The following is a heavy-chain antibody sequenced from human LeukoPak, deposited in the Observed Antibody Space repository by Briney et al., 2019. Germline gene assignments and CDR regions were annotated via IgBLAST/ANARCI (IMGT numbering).Heavy chain of an antibody. CDR1: GFTFSSYA. CDR3: VKDSYGGDLAIDY. Sequence: GGSLRLSCAASGFTFSSYAMSWVRQAPGKGLEWVSVVSGNSGITYYAGSVKGRFTISRDNSKNTLYLQMSSLRVEDTAIYYCVKDSYGGDLAIDYWGQGTLVTVSS. CDR2: VSGNSGIT. J-gene: IGHJ4*02. V-gene: IGHV3-23*01. D-gene: IGHD2-21*02.